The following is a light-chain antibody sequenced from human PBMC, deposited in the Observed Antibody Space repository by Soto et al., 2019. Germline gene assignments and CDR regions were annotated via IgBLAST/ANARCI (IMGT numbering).Light chain of an antibody. J-gene: IGKJ1*01. V-gene: IGKV3-15*01. CDR3: QQYNYWPPWT. CDR2: DAS. Sequence: EIVMTQSPVTLSVSPGERATLSCRASQSVRSNLAWYQQKPGQAPRLLMYDASTRATGIPARFSGSGSGTEFTLTISSLQSEDFAVYYCQQYNYWPPWTFGQGTKVDI. CDR1: QSVRSN.